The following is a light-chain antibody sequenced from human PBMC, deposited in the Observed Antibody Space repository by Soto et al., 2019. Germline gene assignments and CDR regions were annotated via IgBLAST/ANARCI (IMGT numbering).Light chain of an antibody. CDR3: QQYGTSPQT. CDR2: GSS. Sequence: EIVLTQSPGTLSLSPGERATLSCRASQSVRSRYLAWYQQKPGQAPRLLIYGSSSRPPGIPDRVSGSGSGTESTLTISRLEPEDFAVYYCQQYGTSPQTFGQGTKV. V-gene: IGKV3-20*01. J-gene: IGKJ1*01. CDR1: QSVRSRY.